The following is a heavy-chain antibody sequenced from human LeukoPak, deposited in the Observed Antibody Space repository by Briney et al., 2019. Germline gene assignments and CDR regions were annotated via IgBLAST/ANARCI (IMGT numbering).Heavy chain of an antibody. D-gene: IGHD3-3*01. CDR2: ISAYNGNT. V-gene: IGHV1-18*01. J-gene: IGHJ6*03. Sequence: ASVKVSCKASGYTFTSYGISWVRQAPGQGLEWMGWISAYNGNTNYTQKLQGRVTMTTDTSTSTAYMELRSLRSDDTAVYYCARNLRYFWSGYYTGMILGGFNYYYYMDVWGKGTTVTVSS. CDR1: GYTFTSYG. CDR3: ARNLRYFWSGYYTGMILGGFNYYYYMDV.